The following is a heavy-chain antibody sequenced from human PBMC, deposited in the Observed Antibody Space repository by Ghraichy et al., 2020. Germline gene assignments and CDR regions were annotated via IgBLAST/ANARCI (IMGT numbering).Heavy chain of an antibody. CDR3: ARSDLIVGSTGFGNFDH. Sequence: SQTLSLTCTVSSGSITSYYWSWIRQPPGKGLEWIGYIYYSGSTNYNPSLKSRVTISVDTSKNQFSLKLRSVTAADTAVYYCARSDLIVGSTGFGNFDHWGRGTLVTVSS. CDR2: IYYSGST. D-gene: IGHD1-26*01. CDR1: SGSITSYY. V-gene: IGHV4-59*01. J-gene: IGHJ2*01.